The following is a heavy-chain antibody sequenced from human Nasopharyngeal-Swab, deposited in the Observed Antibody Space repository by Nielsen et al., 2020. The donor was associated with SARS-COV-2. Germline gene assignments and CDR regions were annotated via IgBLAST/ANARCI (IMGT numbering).Heavy chain of an antibody. CDR3: TSSKT. D-gene: IGHD2-2*01. CDR1: GVSMSSSRSFY. Sequence: GSLRLSCTVSGVSMSSSRSFYWGWIRQPPGKGLEWIGSVYNNGDTFYNPSLQSRVTISVDTSKNQFSLRLTSVTAADTALYYCTSSKTWGQGVLVTVSS. CDR2: VYNNGDT. J-gene: IGHJ4*02. V-gene: IGHV4-39*01.